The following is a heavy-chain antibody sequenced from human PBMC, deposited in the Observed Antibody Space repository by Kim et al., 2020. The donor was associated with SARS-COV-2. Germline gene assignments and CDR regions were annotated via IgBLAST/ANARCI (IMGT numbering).Heavy chain of an antibody. CDR2: IYYSGST. CDR3: ARRGSTVVTPLYKNYYYYGMDV. CDR1: GGSISSSSYY. J-gene: IGHJ6*02. D-gene: IGHD4-17*01. V-gene: IGHV4-39*01. Sequence: SETLSLTCTVSGGSISSSSYYWGWIRQPPGKGLEWIGSIYYSGSTYYNPSLKSRVTISVDTSKNQFSLKLSSVTAADTAVYYCARRGSTVVTPLYKNYYYYGMDVWGQGTTVTVSS.